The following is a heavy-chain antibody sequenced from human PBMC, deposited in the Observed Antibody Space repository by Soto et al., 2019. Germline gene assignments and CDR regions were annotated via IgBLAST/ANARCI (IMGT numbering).Heavy chain of an antibody. CDR2: IYWDDDK. J-gene: IGHJ3*02. CDR1: GFSLSTSGVG. D-gene: IGHD3-22*01. CDR3: ALTYYYDSSGSLDAFDI. V-gene: IGHV2-5*02. Sequence: GSGPTLVNPTQTLTLTCTLSGFSLSTSGVGVGWIRQPPGKALEWLALIYWDDDKRYSPSLKSRLTITKDTSKNQVVLTMTNMDPVDTATYYCALTYYYDSSGSLDAFDIWGQGTMVTVSS.